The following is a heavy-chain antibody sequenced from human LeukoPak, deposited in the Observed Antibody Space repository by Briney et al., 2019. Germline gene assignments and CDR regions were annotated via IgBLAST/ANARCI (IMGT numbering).Heavy chain of an antibody. D-gene: IGHD5-18*01. CDR2: VSTTGLT. CDR3: ARGGYSYMGAYFHY. CDR1: GASISSYY. Sequence: SETLSLTCTVSGASISSYYWTWIRRPAGEGLEWIGRVSTTGLTTYSPSLRSRVTISVDTSKNQFSLKVRSVTAADTAVYYCARGGYSYMGAYFHYWGQGTLVTVSS. J-gene: IGHJ4*02. V-gene: IGHV4-4*07.